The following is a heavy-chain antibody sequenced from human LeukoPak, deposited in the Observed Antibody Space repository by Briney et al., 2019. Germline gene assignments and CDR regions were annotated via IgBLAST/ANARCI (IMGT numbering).Heavy chain of an antibody. CDR3: ARAQTYGDSRLLLDY. CDR2: ISSSSSYV. CDR1: GFTFSSYS. D-gene: IGHD2-21*02. V-gene: IGHV3-21*04. Sequence: GGSLRLSCAASGFTFSSYSMNWVRQAPGKGLEWVSSISSSSSYVYYADSVKGRFTISRDNAKNSQYLQMNSLRVEDTALYYCARAQTYGDSRLLLDYWGQGTLVTVSS. J-gene: IGHJ4*02.